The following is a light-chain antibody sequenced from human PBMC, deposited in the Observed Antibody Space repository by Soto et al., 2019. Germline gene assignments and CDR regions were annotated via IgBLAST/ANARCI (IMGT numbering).Light chain of an antibody. V-gene: IGLV2-14*01. CDR3: SSYAGTYTSWV. J-gene: IGLJ3*02. CDR2: EVS. Sequence: QSVLTQPASVSGSPGQSITISCTGTSSDVGGYNYVSWYQQHPGKAPKLMIYEVSNRPSGVSNRFSGSKSGNTASLTISGLQAEDEADYYCSSYAGTYTSWVFGGGTKLTVL. CDR1: SSDVGGYNY.